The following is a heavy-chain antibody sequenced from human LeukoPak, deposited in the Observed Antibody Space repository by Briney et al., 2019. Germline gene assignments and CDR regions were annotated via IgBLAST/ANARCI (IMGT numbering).Heavy chain of an antibody. D-gene: IGHD3-22*01. Sequence: EASVKVSCKASGYTFTGYYMHWVRQAPGQGLEWMGWINPNSGGTNYAQKFQGRVTMTRDTSISTAYMELSRLRSDDTAVYYCARADDYYYDSSGYLHYWGQGTLVTVSS. CDR1: GYTFTGYY. V-gene: IGHV1-2*02. CDR3: ARADDYYYDSSGYLHY. J-gene: IGHJ4*02. CDR2: INPNSGGT.